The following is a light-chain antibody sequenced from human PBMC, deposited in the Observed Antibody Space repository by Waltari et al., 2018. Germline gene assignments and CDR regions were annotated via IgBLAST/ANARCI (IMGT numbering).Light chain of an antibody. V-gene: IGKV3-20*01. CDR1: QSVSKY. Sequence: EIVLTQSPGTLSLSPGERATLSCRASQSVSKYLAWYQQKPGQAPRLLIYEASIRVSGIPDRFGGSGFGTDFSLTINRLEPEDFAVYYCQKYERLPATFGQGTKVEIK. CDR2: EAS. J-gene: IGKJ1*01. CDR3: QKYERLPAT.